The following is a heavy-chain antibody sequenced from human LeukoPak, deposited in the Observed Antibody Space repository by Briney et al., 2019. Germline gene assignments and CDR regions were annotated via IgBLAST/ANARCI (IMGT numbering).Heavy chain of an antibody. CDR3: ARDRPPTYYYDSSGLGAFDI. J-gene: IGHJ3*02. CDR2: INPSGGST. V-gene: IGHV1-46*01. Sequence: VASVKVSCKASGYTFTSYYMHWVRQAPGQGLEWMGIINPSGGSTSYAQKFQGRVTMTRDTSTSTVYMELSSLRSEDTAVYYCARDRPPTYYYDSSGLGAFDIWGQGTMVTVSS. D-gene: IGHD3-22*01. CDR1: GYTFTSYY.